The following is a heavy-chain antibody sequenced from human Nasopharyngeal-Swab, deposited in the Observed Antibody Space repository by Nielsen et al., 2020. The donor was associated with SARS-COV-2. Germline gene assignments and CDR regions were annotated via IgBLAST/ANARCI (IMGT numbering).Heavy chain of an antibody. CDR2: IWYDGSNK. J-gene: IGHJ6*03. D-gene: IGHD1-14*01. CDR1: GFTFSSCG. CDR3: ARGTGYYYYMDV. Sequence: GESLKISCAASGFTFSSCGMHWVRQAPGKGLEWVAVIWYDGSNKYYADSVKGRFTISRDNSKNTLYLQMNSLRAEDTAVYYCARGTGYYYYMDVWGKGTTVTV. V-gene: IGHV3-33*01.